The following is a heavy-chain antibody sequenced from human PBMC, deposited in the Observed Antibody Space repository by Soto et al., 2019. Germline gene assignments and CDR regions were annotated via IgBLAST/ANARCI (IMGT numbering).Heavy chain of an antibody. CDR3: ARQATMVRGQLTNWFDP. V-gene: IGHV4-59*08. CDR2: IYYSGST. D-gene: IGHD3-10*01. CDR1: GGSISSYY. J-gene: IGHJ5*02. Sequence: PSETLSLTCTVSGGSISSYYWSWIRQPPGKGLEWIGYIYYSGSTNYNPSLKSRVTISVDTSKNQFSLKLSSVTAADTAVYYCARQATMVRGQLTNWFDPWGHGTLVTVSS.